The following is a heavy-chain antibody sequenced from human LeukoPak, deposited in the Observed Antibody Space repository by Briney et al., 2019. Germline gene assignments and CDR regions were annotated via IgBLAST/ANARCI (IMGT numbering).Heavy chain of an antibody. CDR2: IYYSGST. CDR3: ARECADTGSVYFDY. Sequence: SETLSLTCTVSGGSISSGGYYWSWIRRHPGKGLEWIGYIYYSGSTYYNPSLKSRVTISVDTSKNQFSLKLSSVTAADTAVYYCARECADTGSVYFDYWGQGTLVTVSS. CDR1: GGSISSGGYY. V-gene: IGHV4-31*03. J-gene: IGHJ4*02. D-gene: IGHD5-12*01.